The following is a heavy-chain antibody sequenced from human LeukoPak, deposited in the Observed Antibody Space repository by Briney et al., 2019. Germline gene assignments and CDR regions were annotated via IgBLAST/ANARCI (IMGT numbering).Heavy chain of an antibody. D-gene: IGHD3-10*01. CDR3: ASEPEYYGLGSPFHY. CDR1: GYTLTELS. CDR2: FDPEDGQT. Sequence: GASVKVSCKVYGYTLTELSMHWVRQAPGKGLEWMGGFDPEDGQTIYAQKFQGRVTMTEDTSTNTAYMELSSLRSEDTAVYYCASEPEYYGLGSPFHYWGQGTLVTVSS. V-gene: IGHV1-24*01. J-gene: IGHJ4*02.